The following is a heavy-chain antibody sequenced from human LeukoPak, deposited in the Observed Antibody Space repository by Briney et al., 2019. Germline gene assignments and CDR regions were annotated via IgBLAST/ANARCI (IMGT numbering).Heavy chain of an antibody. CDR2: ISSSGSTI. D-gene: IGHD2-8*02. V-gene: IGHV3-11*04. CDR1: GFIFSDYY. Sequence: GGSLRLSCAASGFIFSDYYMSWIRQAPGKGLEWVSYISSSGSTIYYADSVKGRFTISRDNGKNSLYLQMNSLRVEDTAVYFCARDSTGWQADSFDIWGQGTKVTVSA. J-gene: IGHJ3*02. CDR3: ARDSTGWQADSFDI.